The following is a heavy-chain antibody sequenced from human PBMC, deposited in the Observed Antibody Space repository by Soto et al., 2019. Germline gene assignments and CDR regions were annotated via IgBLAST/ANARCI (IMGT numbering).Heavy chain of an antibody. CDR2: VSGDGYAS. Sequence: EVRLLESGGGLVQPGGSLRLSCAGSGFTFSSNAMRWVRQAPGKGLEWVSSVSGDGYASDYADSVKGRFTVSRHNSKNTLYLQMNSLRAEDTAVYYCAKRHYYGSGSFDLATWGQGTLVTVSS. V-gene: IGHV3-23*01. CDR3: AKRHYYGSGSFDLAT. J-gene: IGHJ4*03. CDR1: GFTFSSNA. D-gene: IGHD3-10*01.